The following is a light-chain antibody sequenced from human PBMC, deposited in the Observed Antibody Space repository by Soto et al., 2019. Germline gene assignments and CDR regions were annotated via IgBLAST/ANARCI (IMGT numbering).Light chain of an antibody. CDR3: QSYDSSLRGSRV. Sequence: QSVLTQPPSVSGAPGQRVTISCTGSSSNIGAGYDVHWYQQLPGTAPKLLIYGNSNRPSGVPDRFSGSKSGTSASLAITGLQAEDEADYYCQSYDSSLRGSRVFGGGTKPTVL. J-gene: IGLJ2*01. CDR2: GNS. CDR1: SSNIGAGYD. V-gene: IGLV1-40*01.